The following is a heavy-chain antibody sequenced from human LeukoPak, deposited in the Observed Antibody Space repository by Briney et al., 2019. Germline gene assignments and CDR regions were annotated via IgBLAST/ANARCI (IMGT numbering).Heavy chain of an antibody. CDR1: GFTFSSYW. Sequence: GGSLRLSCAASGFTFSSYWRSGVRQAPGKGLEWVANIKQDGSEKYYVDSVKGRFTISRDNAKNSLYLQMNSLRAEDTAVYSCARERHPKVTIFGGADAFDIWGQGPMVTVSS. CDR3: ARERHPKVTIFGGADAFDI. CDR2: IKQDGSEK. J-gene: IGHJ3*02. D-gene: IGHD3-3*01. V-gene: IGHV3-7*01.